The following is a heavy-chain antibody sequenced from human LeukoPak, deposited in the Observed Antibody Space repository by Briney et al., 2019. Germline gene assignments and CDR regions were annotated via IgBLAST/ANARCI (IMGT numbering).Heavy chain of an antibody. V-gene: IGHV3-23*01. CDR3: AKKSQGSSGWYHADWFDP. CDR2: ISGSGGST. J-gene: IGHJ5*02. D-gene: IGHD6-19*01. Sequence: GGSLRLSSAASGFTFTSYAMSWVRQAPGKGLEWVSAISGSGGSTYYADSVKGRFTISRDNSKNTLYLQMNSLRAEDTAVYYCAKKSQGSSGWYHADWFDPWGQGTLVTVSS. CDR1: GFTFTSYA.